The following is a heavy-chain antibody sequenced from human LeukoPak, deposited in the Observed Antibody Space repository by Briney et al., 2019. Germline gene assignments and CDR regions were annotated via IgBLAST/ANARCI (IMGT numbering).Heavy chain of an antibody. V-gene: IGHV3-7*01. D-gene: IGHD3-10*01. CDR1: GFSFSDYW. J-gene: IGHJ5*02. CDR3: AKYAHGSGTSFDP. Sequence: SGGSLRLSCAASGFSFSDYWMSWVRQAPGKGLEWVANIKKDGSVKHYVDSVKGRFTISRDNAKNSVYLQMSSLRAEDTAVYHCAKYAHGSGTSFDPWGQGTLVTVSS. CDR2: IKKDGSVK.